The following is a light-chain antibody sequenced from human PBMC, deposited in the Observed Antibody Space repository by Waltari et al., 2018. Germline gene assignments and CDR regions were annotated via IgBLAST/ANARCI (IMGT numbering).Light chain of an antibody. CDR1: QSVRNN. J-gene: IGKJ1*01. Sequence: EIVMTQSPATLSVSPGERATLSCRASQSVRNNLVWYQPKPGQAPRLLISGASTRVTGIPARFSGSGSGTEFTLTISSLQSEDFAVYYCQQYNNWPPWTFGQGTKVEIK. CDR3: QQYNNWPPWT. V-gene: IGKV3-15*01. CDR2: GAS.